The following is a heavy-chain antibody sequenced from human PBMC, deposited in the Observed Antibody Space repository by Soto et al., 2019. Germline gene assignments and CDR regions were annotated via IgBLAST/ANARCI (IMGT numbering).Heavy chain of an antibody. CDR2: ISAYNGNT. Sequence: QVQLVQSGAEVKKPGASVKVSCKASGYTFTSYGISWVRQAPGQGLEWMGWISAYNGNTNYAQKFQGRVTMTTDTSTSTAYMELRSLRSDDTAMYDCARPYYDILTGYLYYYGMDVWGQGTTVTVSS. J-gene: IGHJ6*02. CDR3: ARPYYDILTGYLYYYGMDV. CDR1: GYTFTSYG. D-gene: IGHD3-9*01. V-gene: IGHV1-18*01.